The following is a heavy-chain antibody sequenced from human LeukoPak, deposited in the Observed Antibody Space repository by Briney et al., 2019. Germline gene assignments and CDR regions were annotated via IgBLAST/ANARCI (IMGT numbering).Heavy chain of an antibody. Sequence: RGGSLRLSCAASGFTVSSNYMSWVRQAPGKGLEWVSVIYSGGSTYYADSVKGRFTISRDNFKNTLYLQMNSLRAEDTAVYYCARLENIVGAPYFDYWGQGTLVTVSS. V-gene: IGHV3-53*01. CDR2: IYSGGST. CDR1: GFTVSSNY. CDR3: ARLENIVGAPYFDY. J-gene: IGHJ4*02. D-gene: IGHD1-26*01.